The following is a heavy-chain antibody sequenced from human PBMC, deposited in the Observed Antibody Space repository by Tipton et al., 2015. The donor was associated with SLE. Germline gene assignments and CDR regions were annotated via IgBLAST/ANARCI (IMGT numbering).Heavy chain of an antibody. Sequence: TLSLTCTVSGGSITSYYWSWIRQPPGKGLEWIGHIYYSGSANYNPSLKSRVTISVDTSKNQFSLKLTSVTAADTAVYYCARSYSSPVGLSWGQGTLVTVSS. D-gene: IGHD6-13*01. CDR3: ARSYSSPVGLS. J-gene: IGHJ5*02. V-gene: IGHV4-59*01. CDR1: GGSITSYY. CDR2: IYYSGSA.